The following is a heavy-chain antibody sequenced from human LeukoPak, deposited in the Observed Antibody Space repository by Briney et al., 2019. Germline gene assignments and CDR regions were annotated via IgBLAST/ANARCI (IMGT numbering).Heavy chain of an antibody. V-gene: IGHV4-4*07. CDR1: GDSFSTYY. CDR3: ARDAKYYYGSRTYFFFEY. CDR2: IYTSGTT. Sequence: SETLSLTCTVSGDSFSTYYWSWIRQPAGKGLEWIGHIYTSGTTNYNPSLKSRVTMSIDTSENQFSLKLSSITAADTAVYYCARDAKYYYGSRTYFFFEYWGQGTLLTVSS. J-gene: IGHJ4*02. D-gene: IGHD3-10*01.